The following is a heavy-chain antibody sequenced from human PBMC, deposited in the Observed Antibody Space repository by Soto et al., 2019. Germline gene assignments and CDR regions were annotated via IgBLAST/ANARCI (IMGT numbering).Heavy chain of an antibody. Sequence: DVQLVESGGGLIQPGESLRLSCAAFGLTISGKKYVAWVRQAPGKGLEWVSALYNVDGSFYADSVTGRFTTSSDSSKTTVYLQMNDLRPDDTAVYYCATWHEREHAFDVWGQGATVTISS. CDR2: LYNVDGS. D-gene: IGHD1-1*01. CDR3: ATWHEREHAFDV. V-gene: IGHV3-53*01. CDR1: GLTISGKKY. J-gene: IGHJ3*01.